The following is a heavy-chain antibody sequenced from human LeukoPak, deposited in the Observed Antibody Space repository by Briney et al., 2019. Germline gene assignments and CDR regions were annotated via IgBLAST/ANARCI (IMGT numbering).Heavy chain of an antibody. CDR1: GYTFTSYD. V-gene: IGHV1-8*03. Sequence: ASVKVSCKASGYTFTSYDINWVRQATGQGLEWMGWMNPNSGNTGYAQKLQGRVTITRNTSISTAYMELSSLRSEDTAVYYCARGSRYSGSYFFDYWGQGTLVTVSS. CDR3: ARGSRYSGSYFFDY. D-gene: IGHD1-26*01. J-gene: IGHJ4*02. CDR2: MNPNSGNT.